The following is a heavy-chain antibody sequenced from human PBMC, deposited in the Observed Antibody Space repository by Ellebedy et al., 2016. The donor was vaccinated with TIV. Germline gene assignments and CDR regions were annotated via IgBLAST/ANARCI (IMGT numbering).Heavy chain of an antibody. CDR2: IHKDGSGA. CDR3: VRDSERYSFDY. J-gene: IGHJ4*02. D-gene: IGHD1-26*01. V-gene: IGHV3-74*01. Sequence: PGGSLRLSCAASGFTLSSYWMHWVRQAPGKGLVWVSRIHKDGSGANYADSVKGRFTISRDNASNALYLQMDSLRADDTAVYYCVRDSERYSFDYWGQGTLVTVSS. CDR1: GFTLSSYW.